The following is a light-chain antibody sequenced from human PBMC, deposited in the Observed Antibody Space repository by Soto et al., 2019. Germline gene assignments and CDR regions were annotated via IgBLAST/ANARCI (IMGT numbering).Light chain of an antibody. CDR2: DVS. CDR3: SSSTSSSTRV. CDR1: TNVVGIYNY. V-gene: IGLV2-14*03. Sequence: LTQPASVSGSPGQSITISCTGTTNVVGIYNYVSWYQQHPGKAPKLMIYDVSSRPSGVSNRFSGSKSSNTASLTISGLQSEDEADYYCSSSTSSSTRVFGTGTKVTVL. J-gene: IGLJ1*01.